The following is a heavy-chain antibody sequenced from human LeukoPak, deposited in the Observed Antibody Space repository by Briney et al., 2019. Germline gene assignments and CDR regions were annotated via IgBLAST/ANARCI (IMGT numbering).Heavy chain of an antibody. CDR1: GFTFSTYW. J-gene: IGHJ3*02. CDR3: ARESTVGPIQTDALDI. D-gene: IGHD1-26*01. CDR2: INNEETAA. Sequence: PGGSLRLSCAASGFTFSTYWMHWVRQAPEKGPVWVSRINNEETAANYADSVQGRFTISRDNANNMLYLQMDSLRAEDTAVYYCARESTVGPIQTDALDIWGQGTMVTVSS. V-gene: IGHV3-74*01.